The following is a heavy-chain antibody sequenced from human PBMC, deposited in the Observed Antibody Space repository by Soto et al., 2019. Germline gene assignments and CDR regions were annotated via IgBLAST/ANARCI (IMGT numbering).Heavy chain of an antibody. Sequence: TLSLTCNVSGGPIKTGDYYWNWIRQPPGKGLEWIGYVFYSGAANYSPSLKSRAAISMDTSKNQFSLSLTSVTAADTAVYYCARAGFSYGHLLFWGQGIRVTVSS. V-gene: IGHV4-30-4*01. D-gene: IGHD3-10*01. CDR2: VFYSGAA. J-gene: IGHJ4*02. CDR3: ARAGFSYGHLLF. CDR1: GGPIKTGDYY.